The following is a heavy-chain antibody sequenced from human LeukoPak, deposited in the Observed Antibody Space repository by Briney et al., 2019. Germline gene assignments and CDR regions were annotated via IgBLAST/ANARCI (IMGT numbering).Heavy chain of an antibody. CDR3: ASLAHYGDQWFDP. D-gene: IGHD4-17*01. CDR2: ISAYNGNT. Sequence: ASVKVSCKASGYTFTSYGISWVRQAPGQGLEWMGWISAYNGNTNYAQKLQGRVTMTTDTSTSTAYMELRSLRSDDTAVYYWASLAHYGDQWFDPWGQGTLVTVSS. CDR1: GYTFTSYG. V-gene: IGHV1-18*04. J-gene: IGHJ5*02.